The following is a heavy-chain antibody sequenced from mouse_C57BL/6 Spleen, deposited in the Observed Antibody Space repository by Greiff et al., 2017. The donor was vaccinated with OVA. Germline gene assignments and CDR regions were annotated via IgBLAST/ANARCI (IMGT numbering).Heavy chain of an antibody. CDR3: AKGWEPRAMDY. J-gene: IGHJ4*01. Sequence: VQLQQSGPELVKPGASVKISCKASGYSFTSYYIHWVKQRPGQGLEWIGWIYPGSGNTKYNEKFKGKATLTADTSSSTAYMQLSSLTSEDSAVYYCAKGWEPRAMDYWGQGTSVTVSS. CDR2: IYPGSGNT. CDR1: GYSFTSYY. V-gene: IGHV1-66*01. D-gene: IGHD1-1*02.